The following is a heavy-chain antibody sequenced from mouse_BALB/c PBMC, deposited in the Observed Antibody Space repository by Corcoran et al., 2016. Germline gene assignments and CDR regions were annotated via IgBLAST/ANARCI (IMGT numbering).Heavy chain of an antibody. J-gene: IGHJ1*01. CDR3: ARSGSSHWYFDV. CDR2: INPYNDGT. V-gene: IGHV1S136*01. D-gene: IGHD1-1*01. Sequence: EVQLQQSGPELVKPGASVKMSCKASGYTFTSYVMHWVKQKPGQGLEWIGYINPYNDGTKYNEKFKGKATLTSDKSSSTTYMELSSLTSEDSAVYYCARSGSSHWYFDVWGAGTTVTVSS. CDR1: GYTFTSYV.